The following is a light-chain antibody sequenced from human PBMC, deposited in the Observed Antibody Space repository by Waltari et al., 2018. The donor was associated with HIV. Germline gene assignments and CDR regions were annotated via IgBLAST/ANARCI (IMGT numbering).Light chain of an antibody. CDR3: QQYYSTPYT. J-gene: IGKJ2*01. V-gene: IGKV4-1*01. CDR1: QSVLYSSNNNNY. Sequence: DIVITQSPDSLALSLGERATINRKSSQSVLYSSNNNNYLAWYQQKPGQPPKLLIYWTSTRASGVPDRFSGSGSATEFTLTISSLQAEDVAVYYCQQYYSTPYTFGQGTKLQIK. CDR2: WTS.